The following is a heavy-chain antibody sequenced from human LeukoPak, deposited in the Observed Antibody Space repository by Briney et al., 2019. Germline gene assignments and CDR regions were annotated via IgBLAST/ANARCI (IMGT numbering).Heavy chain of an antibody. Sequence: GSLRLSCAASGSTVSSNYMSWVRQPPGKGLEWIGEINHSGSTNYNPSLKSRVTISVDTSKNQFSPKLSSVTAADTAVYYCARGSRSGYDFWSGIREVWGQGTTVTVSS. V-gene: IGHV4-34*01. CDR2: INHSGST. D-gene: IGHD3-3*01. CDR3: ARGSRSGYDFWSGIREV. J-gene: IGHJ6*02. CDR1: GSTVSSNY.